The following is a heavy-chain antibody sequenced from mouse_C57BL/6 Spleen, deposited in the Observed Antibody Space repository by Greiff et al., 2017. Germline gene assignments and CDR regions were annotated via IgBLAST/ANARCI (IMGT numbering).Heavy chain of an antibody. J-gene: IGHJ4*01. CDR2: IWGGGST. Sequence: VQLLQSGPGLVAPSQSLSITCTASGYSLTSYGVDWVRQPPGQGLEWLGVIWGGGSTNYNSALMSRLSISKDNTKSHVFLKMNSLQTDDTAMYYSAKRHGDAMDYWGQGTSVTVSS. V-gene: IGHV2-9*01. CDR1: GYSLTSYG. CDR3: AKRHGDAMDY.